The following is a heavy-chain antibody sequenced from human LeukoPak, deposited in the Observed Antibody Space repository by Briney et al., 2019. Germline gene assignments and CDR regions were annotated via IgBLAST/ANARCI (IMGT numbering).Heavy chain of an antibody. CDR2: ISGSGGST. J-gene: IGHJ4*02. V-gene: IGHV3-23*01. D-gene: IGHD2-21*02. CDR1: GFTFSSYG. Sequence: GGSLRLSCAASGFTFSSYGMSWVRQAPGKGLEWVSAISGSGGSTYYADSVKGRFTISRDNSKNTLYLQMNSLRAEDTAVYYCAKAGADAYCGGDCYPENEAFDYWGQGTLVTVSS. CDR3: AKAGADAYCGGDCYPENEAFDY.